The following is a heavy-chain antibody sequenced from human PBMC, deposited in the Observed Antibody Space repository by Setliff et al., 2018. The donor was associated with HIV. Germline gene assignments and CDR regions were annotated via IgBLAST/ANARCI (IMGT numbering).Heavy chain of an antibody. Sequence: ASVKVSCKASGYTFTSYYIHWVRQAPGQGLEWMGVINPTGGSTTYAQKFQGRVTMTRDTSTGAVYMELSSLRSEDTALYYCARRSHVSFNFYMDVWGRGTPVTVS. CDR3: ARRSHVSFNFYMDV. D-gene: IGHD1-26*01. CDR1: GYTFTSYY. CDR2: INPTGGST. J-gene: IGHJ6*03. V-gene: IGHV1-46*01.